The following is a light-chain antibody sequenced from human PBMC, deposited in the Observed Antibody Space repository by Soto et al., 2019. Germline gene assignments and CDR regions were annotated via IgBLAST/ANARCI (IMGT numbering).Light chain of an antibody. V-gene: IGLV2-14*01. CDR3: SSFTSSMTNV. CDR1: SSDVGSYNY. CDR2: DVT. Sequence: QSVLTQPASVSGSPGQSITISCTGTSSDVGSYNYVSWYQQHPGKAPKLILYDVTDRPSGVSYRFSGSKSGNTASLTISWLQAADEADYFCSSFTSSMTNVFGSGTKVTVL. J-gene: IGLJ1*01.